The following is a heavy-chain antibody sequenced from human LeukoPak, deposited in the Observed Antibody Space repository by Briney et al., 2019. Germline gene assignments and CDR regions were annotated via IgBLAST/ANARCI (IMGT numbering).Heavy chain of an antibody. Sequence: GASVKVSCKAFGYTFSNYDMNWVRQAPGQGLEWMGMITPSGGISYAQKFQGRVTMTRDMSTNTVYMELSGLRSEDTAVYYCARVDSTSPHELDYWGQGTLVTVSS. CDR3: ARVDSTSPHELDY. CDR2: ITPSGGI. V-gene: IGHV1-46*01. J-gene: IGHJ4*02. CDR1: GYTFSNYD. D-gene: IGHD6-6*01.